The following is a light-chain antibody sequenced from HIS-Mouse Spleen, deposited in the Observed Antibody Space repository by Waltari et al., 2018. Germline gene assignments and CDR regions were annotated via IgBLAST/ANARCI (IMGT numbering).Light chain of an antibody. CDR1: NIGRKS. V-gene: IGLV3-21*03. CDR3: QVWASSSDHVV. J-gene: IGLJ2*01. CDR2: DDS. Sequence: SYVLTQPPSVSVAPGKTARITCGGNNIGRKSVHWYQQKPGQAPVLVVYDDSGRPSGIPDRLSGSNSGNTATLPISRFADGDEADYYCQVWASSSDHVVFGGGTKLTVL.